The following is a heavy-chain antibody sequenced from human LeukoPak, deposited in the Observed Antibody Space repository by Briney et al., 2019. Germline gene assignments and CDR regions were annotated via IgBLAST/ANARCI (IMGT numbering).Heavy chain of an antibody. D-gene: IGHD3-16*02. CDR1: GFTFSSYW. CDR2: INSDGSST. Sequence: PGGSLRLSCAASGFTFSSYWMHWVRQAPGKGLVWVSRINSDGSSTSYADSVKGRFTISRDNAKDTLYLQMNSLRAEDTAVYYCARESFSFCYDYRGQGTLVTVSS. J-gene: IGHJ4*02. V-gene: IGHV3-74*01. CDR3: ARESFSFCYDY.